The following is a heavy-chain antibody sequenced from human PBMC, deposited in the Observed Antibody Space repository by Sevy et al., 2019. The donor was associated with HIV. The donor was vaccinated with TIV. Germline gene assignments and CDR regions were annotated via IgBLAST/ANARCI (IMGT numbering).Heavy chain of an antibody. CDR1: GFTFSSYG. J-gene: IGHJ5*02. D-gene: IGHD2-15*01. Sequence: GGSLRLSCAASGFTFSSYGMHWVRQAPGKGLEWVAVISYDGSNKYYADSVKGRFTISRDNSKNTLYLQMNSLRTEDTAVYYCANGSQRSVGYCSGGSGYTTHNWFDPWGQGTLVTVSS. CDR3: ANGSQRSVGYCSGGSGYTTHNWFDP. V-gene: IGHV3-30*18. CDR2: ISYDGSNK.